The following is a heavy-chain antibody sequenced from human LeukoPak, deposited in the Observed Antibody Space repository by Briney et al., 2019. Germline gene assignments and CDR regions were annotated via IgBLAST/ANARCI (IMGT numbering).Heavy chain of an antibody. CDR3: ARWGYSSSWYYFDY. CDR2: ISYDGSNK. J-gene: IGHJ4*02. D-gene: IGHD6-13*01. Sequence: GGSLRLSCAASGFTFSSYAMHWVRQAPGKGLEWVAVISYDGSNKYYADSVKGRFAISRDNSKNTLYLQMNSLRAEDTAVYYCARWGYSSSWYYFDYWGQGTLVTVSS. V-gene: IGHV3-30*01. CDR1: GFTFSSYA.